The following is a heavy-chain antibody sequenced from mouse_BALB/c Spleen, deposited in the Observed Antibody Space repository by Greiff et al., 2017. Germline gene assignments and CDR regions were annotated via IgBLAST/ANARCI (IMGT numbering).Heavy chain of an antibody. CDR1: GFAFSSYA. D-gene: IGHD1-1*01. CDR2: ISSGGST. V-gene: IGHV5-6-5*01. CDR3: ARNGGYYGSSYYFDY. Sequence: EVQLVESGGGLVKPGGSLKLSCAASGFAFSSYAMSWVRQTPEKRLEWVASISSGGSTYYPDSVKGRFTISRDNARNILYLQMSSLRSEDTAMYYCARNGGYYGSSYYFDYWGQGTTLTVSS. J-gene: IGHJ2*01.